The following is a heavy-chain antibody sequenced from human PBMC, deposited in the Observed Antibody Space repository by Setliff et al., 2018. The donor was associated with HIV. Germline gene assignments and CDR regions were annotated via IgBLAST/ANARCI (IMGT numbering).Heavy chain of an antibody. Sequence: SETLSLTCTVSGGSISSHYWGWLRQPPGKGLEWIGSISYTGGTNHNPSLQSRVTMSIDTSKHQFSLKLGSVTAADTAVYYCARGDYPLSTVATIKGVVWFDPWGQGTLVTVSS. CDR1: GGSISSHY. V-gene: IGHV4-59*11. CDR3: ARGDYPLSTVATIKGVVWFDP. D-gene: IGHD5-12*01. J-gene: IGHJ5*02. CDR2: ISYTGGT.